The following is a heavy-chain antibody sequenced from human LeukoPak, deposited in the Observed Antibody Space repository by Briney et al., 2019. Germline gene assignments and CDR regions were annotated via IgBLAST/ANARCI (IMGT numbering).Heavy chain of an antibody. CDR3: ARDGGYSSHQFNWFDP. D-gene: IGHD6-19*01. Sequence: SVKVSCKASGGTFSSYAISWVRQAPGQGLEWMGGIIPIFGTANYAQKFQGRVTITTDESTSTAYMEPSSLRSEDTAVYYCARDGGYSSHQFNWFDPWGQGTLVTVSS. CDR2: IIPIFGTA. CDR1: GGTFSSYA. V-gene: IGHV1-69*05. J-gene: IGHJ5*02.